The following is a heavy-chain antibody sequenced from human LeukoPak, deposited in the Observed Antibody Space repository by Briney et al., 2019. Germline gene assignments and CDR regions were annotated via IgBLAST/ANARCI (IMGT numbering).Heavy chain of an antibody. D-gene: IGHD1-26*01. CDR1: GGSFSGYY. Sequence: SETLSLTCAVYGGSFSGYYWSWIRQPPGKGLEWIGEINHSGSTNYNPSLKSRVTISVDTSKNQFSLKLSSVTAADTAVYYCARLGGSYYDYWGQGTLVTVSS. V-gene: IGHV4-34*01. CDR2: INHSGST. CDR3: ARLGGSYYDY. J-gene: IGHJ4*02.